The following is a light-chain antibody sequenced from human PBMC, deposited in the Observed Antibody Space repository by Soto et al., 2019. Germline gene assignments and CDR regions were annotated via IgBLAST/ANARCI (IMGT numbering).Light chain of an antibody. CDR2: KAS. CDR1: QTISSW. CDR3: QQYNTYPYT. J-gene: IGKJ2*01. V-gene: IGKV1-5*03. Sequence: DIQMTQSPSTLSASVGDRVTITCRASQTISSWLAWYQQKPGKAPKLLIYKASTLESGVPSRFSGSGSGTEFTLTISSLQPDDFATYYCQQYNTYPYTFGQGTKLEIK.